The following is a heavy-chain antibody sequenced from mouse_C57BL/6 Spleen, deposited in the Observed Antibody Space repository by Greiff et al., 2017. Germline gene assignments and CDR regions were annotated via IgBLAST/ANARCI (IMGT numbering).Heavy chain of an antibody. V-gene: IGHV5-9-1*02. D-gene: IGHD2-4*01. CDR1: GFTFSSYA. Sequence: VMLVESGEGLVKPGGSLKLSCAASGFTFSSYAMSWVRQTPEKRLEWVAYISSGGDYIYYADTLKGRFTISRDNARNTLYLQMGSLKSEDTAMYYCTRDRTYYDYDWFAYWGQGTLVTVSA. J-gene: IGHJ3*01. CDR2: ISSGGDYI. CDR3: TRDRTYYDYDWFAY.